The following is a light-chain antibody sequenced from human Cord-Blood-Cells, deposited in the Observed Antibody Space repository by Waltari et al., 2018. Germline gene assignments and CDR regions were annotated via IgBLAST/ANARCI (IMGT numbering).Light chain of an antibody. J-gene: IGLJ1*01. CDR2: YDS. Sequence: SYVLTQPPSVSVAPGKTARITCGGNNIGSKSVHWYQQKQGQAPVLVIYYDSDRPPGIPERFSGSNSGNTATLTISRVEAGDEADYYCQVWDSSSDHYVFGTGTKVTVL. CDR3: QVWDSSSDHYV. CDR1: NIGSKS. V-gene: IGLV3-21*04.